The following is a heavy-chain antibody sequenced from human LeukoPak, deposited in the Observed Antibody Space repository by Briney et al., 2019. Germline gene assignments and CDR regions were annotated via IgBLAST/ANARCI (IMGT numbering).Heavy chain of an antibody. D-gene: IGHD4-23*01. J-gene: IGHJ6*02. CDR2: VFSNGAST. CDR1: RFPFSSFA. V-gene: IGHV3-64*01. Sequence: PGGSLRLSCAASRFPFSSFAMHWVRQALGKGLEFVSSVFSNGASTYYANSVKGRFTISRDNSKNTLFLQMGSLRAEDTAVYYCARDYPGNGWNGMDVWGQGTTVTASS. CDR3: ARDYPGNGWNGMDV.